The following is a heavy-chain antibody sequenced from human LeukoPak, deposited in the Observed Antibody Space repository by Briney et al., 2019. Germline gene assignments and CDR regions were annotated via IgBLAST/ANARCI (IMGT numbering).Heavy chain of an antibody. Sequence: PGGSLRLSCAASGSTFSSHTMNWVRQAPGKGLEWVSYISNTGSVIYYADSVKGRFTISRDNAKNSLYLQMNSLRAEDTAVYYCARDEMLVVVPAATGSGPFDYWGQGTLVTVSS. J-gene: IGHJ4*02. D-gene: IGHD2-2*01. CDR1: GSTFSSHT. V-gene: IGHV3-48*04. CDR3: ARDEMLVVVPAATGSGPFDY. CDR2: ISNTGSVI.